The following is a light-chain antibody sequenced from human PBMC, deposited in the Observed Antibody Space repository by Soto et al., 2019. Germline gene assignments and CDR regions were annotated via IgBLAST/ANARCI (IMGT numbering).Light chain of an antibody. V-gene: IGKV3-20*01. J-gene: IGKJ1*01. CDR2: DAS. CDR3: QQFGSSPRT. Sequence: ELVLPQSPAPLSLSPGESATISCWASQSVGRSLAWYQQKPGQAPRLLIHDASSRATGIPDRFSGSRSGTDFTLTISRLEPEDFAVYYCQQFGSSPRTFGQGTKVDIK. CDR1: QSVGRS.